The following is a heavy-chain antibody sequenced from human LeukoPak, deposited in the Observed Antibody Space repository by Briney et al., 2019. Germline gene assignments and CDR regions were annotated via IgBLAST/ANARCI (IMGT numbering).Heavy chain of an antibody. Sequence: GGSLRLSCATSGFTFSSYWMSWVRHPPGKGREWGANIAEDGSEKYYVDSVKGRFTISRDNAKNSLYLQMSSLRAEDTAVYYCSRIPRISGTTGAFDIWGQGTMVTVSS. V-gene: IGHV3-7*01. CDR1: GFTFSSYW. D-gene: IGHD1-7*01. CDR2: IAEDGSEK. CDR3: SRIPRISGTTGAFDI. J-gene: IGHJ3*02.